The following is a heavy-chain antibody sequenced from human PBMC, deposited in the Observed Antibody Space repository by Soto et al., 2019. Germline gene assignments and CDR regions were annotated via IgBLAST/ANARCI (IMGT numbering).Heavy chain of an antibody. CDR3: ARGVINDAFDI. D-gene: IGHD3-10*01. Sequence: ASVKVSCKASGYTFTSHGITWVRQAPGQGLEWMGWISAYKGRTDYAQRVQGRVTMTTDTSTSTAYMELRSLRSDDTAVYYCARGVINDAFDIWGQGTMVTVSS. V-gene: IGHV1-18*01. CDR1: GYTFTSHG. J-gene: IGHJ3*02. CDR2: ISAYKGRT.